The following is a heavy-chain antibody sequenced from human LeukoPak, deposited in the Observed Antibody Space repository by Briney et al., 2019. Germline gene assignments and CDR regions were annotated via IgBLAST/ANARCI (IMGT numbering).Heavy chain of an antibody. CDR3: ARASLIKVVPAAPGYYFDY. V-gene: IGHV4-61*02. Sequence: SQTLSLTCTVSGGSISSGSYYWSWVRQPAGKGLEWIGRIYTSGSTHYSPSLKSRVTISVDTSKNQFSLKLSSVTAADTAVYYCARASLIKVVPAAPGYYFDYWGQGTLVTVSS. D-gene: IGHD2-2*01. J-gene: IGHJ4*02. CDR2: IYTSGST. CDR1: GGSISSGSYY.